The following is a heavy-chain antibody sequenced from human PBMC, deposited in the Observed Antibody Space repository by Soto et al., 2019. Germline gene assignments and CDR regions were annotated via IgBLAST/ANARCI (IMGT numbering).Heavy chain of an antibody. J-gene: IGHJ4*02. CDR2: INPNSGGT. CDR3: ARVSHYYDSSGYYDY. D-gene: IGHD3-22*01. V-gene: IGHV1-2*02. Sequence: ASVKVSCKASGYTFTGYYMHWVRQAPGQGLEWMGWINPNSGGTNYAQKFQGRVTMTRDTSISTAYMELSRLRSDDTGGYYCARVSHYYDSSGYYDYWGQGTLVTVSS. CDR1: GYTFTGYY.